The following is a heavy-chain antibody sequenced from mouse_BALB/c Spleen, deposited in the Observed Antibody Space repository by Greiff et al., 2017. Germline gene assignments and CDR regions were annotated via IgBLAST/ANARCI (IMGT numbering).Heavy chain of an antibody. D-gene: IGHD2-14*01. CDR2: ISYSGST. CDR3: ARGVRGAMDY. J-gene: IGHJ4*01. CDR1: GDSITSGY. V-gene: IGHV3-8*02. Sequence: EVKVVESGPSLVKPSQTLSLTCSVTGDSITSGYWNWIRKFPGNKLEYMGYISYSGSTYYNPSLKSRISITRDTSKNQYYLQLNSVTTEDTATYYCARGVRGAMDYWGQGTSVTVSA.